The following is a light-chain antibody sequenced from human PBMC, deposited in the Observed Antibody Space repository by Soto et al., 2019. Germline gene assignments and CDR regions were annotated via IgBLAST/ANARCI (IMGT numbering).Light chain of an antibody. J-gene: IGLJ1*01. CDR1: SGHSSNA. CDR2: LNSDGSH. V-gene: IGLV4-69*01. CDR3: QTWGTGIHV. Sequence: QPVLTQSPSASASLGASVKLTCTLSSGHSSNAIAWHQQQPEKGPRYLMKLNSDGSHSKGYGIPDRFSGSSSGAERYLTISSLQSEDEAEYYCQTWGTGIHVFGTGTKLTVL.